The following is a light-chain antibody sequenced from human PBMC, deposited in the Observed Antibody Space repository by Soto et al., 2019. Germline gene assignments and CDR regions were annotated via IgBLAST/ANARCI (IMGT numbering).Light chain of an antibody. CDR1: QPISSHNY. Sequence: EIVLTPSPGTLSLSPGERATLSCRASQPISSHNYLAWYQQKPGQAPRVLTYGASRRATGISDRFSGSGSGTDFTLTISRLEPEDFAVYYCQQYDNSPLTFGGGNKVEIK. J-gene: IGKJ4*01. CDR3: QQYDNSPLT. CDR2: GAS. V-gene: IGKV3-20*01.